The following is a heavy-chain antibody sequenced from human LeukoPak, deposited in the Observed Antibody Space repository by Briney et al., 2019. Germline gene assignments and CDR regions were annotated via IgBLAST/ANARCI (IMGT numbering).Heavy chain of an antibody. CDR2: ISGNGGSI. V-gene: IGHV3-23*01. D-gene: IGHD2-21*02. J-gene: IGHJ4*02. Sequence: GGSLRLSCVASGFTFSGYGMHWVRQAPGQGLEWISIISGNGGSIYYAESVQGRFTISRDNSKNTLYLQMNSLRAEDTAVYYCAKDHCGGDCEVDYWGQGTLVTVSS. CDR3: AKDHCGGDCEVDY. CDR1: GFTFSGYG.